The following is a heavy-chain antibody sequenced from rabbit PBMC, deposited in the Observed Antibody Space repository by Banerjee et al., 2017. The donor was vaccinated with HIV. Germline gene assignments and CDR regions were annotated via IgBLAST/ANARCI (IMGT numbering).Heavy chain of an antibody. J-gene: IGHJ4*01. CDR1: GFSFSSSYY. Sequence: QSLEESGGDLVKPGASLTLTCTASGFSFSSSYYMCWVRQAPGKGLEWIACIYAGSSGSTYYASWAKGRFTISKTSSTTVTLQMTSLTAADTATYFCARNLDLWGPGTLVTVS. D-gene: IGHD5-1*01. CDR3: ARNLDL. CDR2: IYAGSSGST. V-gene: IGHV1S40*01.